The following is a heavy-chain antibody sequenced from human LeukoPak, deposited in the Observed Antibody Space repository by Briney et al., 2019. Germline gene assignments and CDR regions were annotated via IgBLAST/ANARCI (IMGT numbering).Heavy chain of an antibody. CDR3: ARGNSLSSYCYDSSGYNSGIDY. D-gene: IGHD3-22*01. CDR1: GYTFTSYY. J-gene: IGHJ4*02. Sequence: EASVKVSCKASGYTFTSYYMHWVRQAPGQGLEWMGIINPSGGSTSYAQKFQGRVTMTRDTSTSTVYMELSSLRSEDTAVYYCARGNSLSSYCYDSSGYNSGIDYWGQGTLVTVSS. V-gene: IGHV1-46*01. CDR2: INPSGGST.